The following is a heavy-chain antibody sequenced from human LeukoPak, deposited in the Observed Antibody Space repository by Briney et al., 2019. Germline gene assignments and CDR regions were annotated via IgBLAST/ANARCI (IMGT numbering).Heavy chain of an antibody. CDR1: GFTFSSYE. CDR3: ARDLDIAVAGTSDAFDI. CDR2: ISSSGSTI. J-gene: IGHJ3*02. D-gene: IGHD6-19*01. Sequence: TGGSLRLSCAASGFTFSSYEMNWVRQAPGKGLEWVSYISSSGSTIYYADSVKGRFTISRDNAKNSLYLQINSLGAEDTAVYYCARDLDIAVAGTSDAFDIWGQGTMVTVSS. V-gene: IGHV3-48*03.